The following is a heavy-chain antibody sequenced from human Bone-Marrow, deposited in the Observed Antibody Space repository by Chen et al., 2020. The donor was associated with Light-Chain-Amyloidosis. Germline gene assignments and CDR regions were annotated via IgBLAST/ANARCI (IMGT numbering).Heavy chain of an antibody. D-gene: IGHD5-12*01. CDR3: ARRRDGYNFDY. CDR2: IYPDDSDA. J-gene: IGHJ4*02. Sequence: GSGYTFPNYWIGWVRQMPGKGLEWMGVIYPDDSDARYSPSFEGQVTISADKSITTAYLQCRSLKASDTAMYYCARRRDGYNFDYWGQGTLVTVSS. CDR1: GYTFPNYW. V-gene: IGHV5-51*01.